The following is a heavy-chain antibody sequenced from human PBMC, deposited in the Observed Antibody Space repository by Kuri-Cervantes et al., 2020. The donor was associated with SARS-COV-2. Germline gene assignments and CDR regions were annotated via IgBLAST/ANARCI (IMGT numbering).Heavy chain of an antibody. CDR3: AKDSRYDFWSGYYFDY. J-gene: IGHJ4*02. CDR1: GFTFSNYA. Sequence: GESLKISCAASGFTFSNYAMSWVRQAPGKGLEWVSAISGSGGSTYYADSVKGRFTISRDNSKNTLYLQMNSLRAEDTAVYYCAKDSRYDFWSGYYFDYWGQGPLVTVSS. D-gene: IGHD3-3*01. V-gene: IGHV3-23*01. CDR2: ISGSGGST.